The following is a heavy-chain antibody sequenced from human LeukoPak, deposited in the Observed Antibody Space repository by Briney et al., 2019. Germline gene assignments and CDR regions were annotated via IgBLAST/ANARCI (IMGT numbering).Heavy chain of an antibody. J-gene: IGHJ4*02. Sequence: ASVKVSCKASGYTFTSYGISWVRQAPGQGLEWMGWISAYNGNTNYAQKLQGRVTMTTDTSTSTAYMELRSLRSDDTAVYYCARARTYGDYEPPVDYWGQGTLVTVSS. V-gene: IGHV1-18*01. D-gene: IGHD4-17*01. CDR1: GYTFTSYG. CDR2: ISAYNGNT. CDR3: ARARTYGDYEPPVDY.